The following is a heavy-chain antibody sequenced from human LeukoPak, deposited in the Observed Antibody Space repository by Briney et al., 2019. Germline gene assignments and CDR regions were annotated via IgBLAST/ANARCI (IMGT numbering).Heavy chain of an antibody. CDR1: GFTFSSYA. J-gene: IGHJ1*01. D-gene: IGHD2-15*01. CDR3: AKDFALLPSEYFQH. V-gene: IGHV3-23*01. Sequence: GGSLRLPCAASGFTFSSYAMSWVRQAPGKGLEWVSAISGSGGSTYYADSVKGRFTISRDNSKNTLYLQMNSLRAEDTAVYYCAKDFALLPSEYFQHWGQGTLVTVSS. CDR2: ISGSGGST.